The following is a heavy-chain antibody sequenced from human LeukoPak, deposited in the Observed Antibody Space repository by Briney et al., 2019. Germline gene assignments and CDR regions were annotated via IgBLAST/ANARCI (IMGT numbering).Heavy chain of an antibody. J-gene: IGHJ6*04. Sequence: GGSLRLSCAASGFTFSSYEMNWVRQAPGKGLEWVSYISSSGSTIYYADSVKGRFTVSRDNAKNSLYLQMNSLRAEDTAVYYCARDSGRGYGMDVWGKGTTVTVSS. CDR2: ISSSGSTI. D-gene: IGHD2-15*01. V-gene: IGHV3-48*03. CDR1: GFTFSSYE. CDR3: ARDSGRGYGMDV.